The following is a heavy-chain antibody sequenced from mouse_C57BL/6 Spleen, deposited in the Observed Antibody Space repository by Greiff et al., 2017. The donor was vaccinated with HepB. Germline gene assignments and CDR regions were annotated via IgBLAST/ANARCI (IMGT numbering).Heavy chain of an antibody. CDR2: IHPNSGST. D-gene: IGHD1-1*01. CDR1: GNTFTSYW. CDR3: ARGRITTVVAPYWYFDV. J-gene: IGHJ1*03. V-gene: IGHV1-64*01. Sequence: QVQLKQPGAELVKPGASVKLSCKASGNTFTSYWMHWVKQRPGQGLEWIGMIHPNSGSTNYNEKFKSKATLTVDKSSSTAYMQLSSLTSEDSAVYYCARGRITTVVAPYWYFDVWGTGTTVTVSS.